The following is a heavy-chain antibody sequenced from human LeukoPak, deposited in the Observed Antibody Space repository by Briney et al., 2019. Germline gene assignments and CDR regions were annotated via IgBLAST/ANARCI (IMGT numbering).Heavy chain of an antibody. CDR1: GFTFSTYW. CDR2: IQQDGSAK. D-gene: IGHD6-13*01. Sequence: PGGSLRLSCAASGFTFSTYWMSWVRQAPGKGLEWVANIQQDGSAKYYVDSVKGRFTISRDNAKDSLYLQMNSLRAEDTAVYYCAKDRRALYSIAAAGTFDYWGQGTLVTVSS. CDR3: AKDRRALYSIAAAGTFDY. J-gene: IGHJ4*02. V-gene: IGHV3-7*01.